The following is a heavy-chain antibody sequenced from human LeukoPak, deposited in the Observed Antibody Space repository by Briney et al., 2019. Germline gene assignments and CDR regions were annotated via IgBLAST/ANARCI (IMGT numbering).Heavy chain of an antibody. D-gene: IGHD3-3*01. J-gene: IGHJ5*02. V-gene: IGHV1-46*01. CDR1: GGTFSSYA. CDR3: ARSVAAYYDFWSGSGWFDP. CDR2: INPSGGST. Sequence: ASVKVSCKASGGTFSSYAISWVRQAPGQGLEWMGIINPSGGSTSYAQKFQGRVTMTRDTSTSTVYMELSSLRSEDTAVYYCARSVAAYYDFWSGSGWFDPWGQGTLVTVSS.